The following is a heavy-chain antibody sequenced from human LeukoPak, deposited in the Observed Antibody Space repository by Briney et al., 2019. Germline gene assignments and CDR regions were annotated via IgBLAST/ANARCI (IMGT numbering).Heavy chain of an antibody. D-gene: IGHD3-10*01. CDR1: GGSISSGGYS. Sequence: PSETLSLTCTVPGGSISSGGYSWSWIRQHPGKGRDWIGYFYYSSNTYYNPSLKSRVTISVDTSKNQFSLKLSSVTAADTAVYYCGRVPYYYGSDHYYMDVWGKGTTVTVSS. CDR3: GRVPYYYGSDHYYMDV. J-gene: IGHJ6*03. CDR2: FYYSSNT. V-gene: IGHV4-31*03.